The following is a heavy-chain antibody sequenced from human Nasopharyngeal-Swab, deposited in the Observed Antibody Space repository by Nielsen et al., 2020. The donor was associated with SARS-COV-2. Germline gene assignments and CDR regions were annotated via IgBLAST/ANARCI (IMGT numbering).Heavy chain of an antibody. CDR1: GGSFSGSH. D-gene: IGHD2-15*01. J-gene: IGHJ4*02. Sequence: GSLRLSCAVYGGSFSGSHWSWIRQPPGKGLEWIGEINHSGSTNYNPSLKSRVTISVDTSKNQFSLKLSSVTAADTAVYYCARGRAFHRDIVVVVAAKSPFDYWGQGTLVTVSS. CDR2: INHSGST. CDR3: ARGRAFHRDIVVVVAAKSPFDY. V-gene: IGHV4-34*01.